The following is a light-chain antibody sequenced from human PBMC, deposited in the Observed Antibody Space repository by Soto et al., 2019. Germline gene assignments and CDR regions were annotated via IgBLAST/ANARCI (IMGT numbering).Light chain of an antibody. CDR3: QQDYNLPRT. Sequence: EIVMTQSPATLSLSPGERATLSCRASQSVSSSYLSWYQQKPGQAPRLLIYGAFTRATGIPARFSGSGSGTDVTITISSLQPEDFAVYYCQQDYNLPRTFGQGTKVEIK. CDR1: QSVSSSY. CDR2: GAF. V-gene: IGKV3D-7*01. J-gene: IGKJ1*01.